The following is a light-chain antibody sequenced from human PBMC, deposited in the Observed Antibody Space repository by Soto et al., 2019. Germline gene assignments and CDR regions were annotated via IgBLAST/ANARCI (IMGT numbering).Light chain of an antibody. CDR3: QQYNNWPLT. J-gene: IGKJ5*01. Sequence: IVLTQSPATLSVSPGEIATLSCRASQSVSSNLAWHQQRPGRAPRLLIYGASTRATGVPARFSGGGSGTEFTLTITSLQSEDFAVYWCQQYNNWPLTFGPGTRLEIK. CDR1: QSVSSN. V-gene: IGKV3D-15*01. CDR2: GAS.